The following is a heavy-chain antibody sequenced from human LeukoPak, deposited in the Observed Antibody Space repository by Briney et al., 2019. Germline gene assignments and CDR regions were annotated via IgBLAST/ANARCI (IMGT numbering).Heavy chain of an antibody. D-gene: IGHD3-22*01. CDR3: AKGAYYYDSSGYYTFDY. CDR2: ISGSGGST. Sequence: GGSLRLSCAASGFTFSSYAMSWVRQTPGKGLEWVSAISGSGGSTYYADSVKGRFTISRDNSKNTLYLQMNSLRAEDTAVYYCAKGAYYYDSSGYYTFDYWGQGTLVTVSS. V-gene: IGHV3-23*01. CDR1: GFTFSSYA. J-gene: IGHJ4*02.